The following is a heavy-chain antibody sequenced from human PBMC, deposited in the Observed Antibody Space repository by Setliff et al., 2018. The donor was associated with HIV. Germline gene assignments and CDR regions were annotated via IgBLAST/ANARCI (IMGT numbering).Heavy chain of an antibody. Sequence: ASVKVSCKASGGTFSSYAINWVRQAPGQGLEWMGIINPSGGSSTYAQKFQGRVAMTSDTSTSTVYMDLRSLKFDDTAVYYCARGGYYYGSGKGNWFDPWGQGTLVTVSS. CDR1: GGTFSSYA. V-gene: IGHV1-46*01. CDR2: INPSGGSS. CDR3: ARGGYYYGSGKGNWFDP. J-gene: IGHJ5*02. D-gene: IGHD3-10*01.